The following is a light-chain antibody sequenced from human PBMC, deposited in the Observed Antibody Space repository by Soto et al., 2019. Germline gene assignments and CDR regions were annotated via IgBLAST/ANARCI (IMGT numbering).Light chain of an antibody. CDR2: AAS. CDR1: QRSSKK. J-gene: IGKJ1*01. V-gene: IGKV1-39*01. Sequence: DIQMTQSPSSLSASLGDRATITFQASQRSSKKLTWYQQKPGKAPKLLIYAASTLQNGVPSRISGSGSGTDFTLTIDSLQPEDFATYYCQQSYSRVTFGQGTKVDIK. CDR3: QQSYSRVT.